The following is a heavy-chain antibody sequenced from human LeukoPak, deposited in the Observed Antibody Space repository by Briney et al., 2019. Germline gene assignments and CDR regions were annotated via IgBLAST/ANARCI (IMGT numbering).Heavy chain of an antibody. J-gene: IGHJ6*03. D-gene: IGHD6-13*01. CDR3: ARSPHIAAAGTGPYYYYYYYMDV. V-gene: IGHV4-59*01. CDR1: GGSISSYY. Sequence: PSETLSLTCTVSGGSISSYYWSWIRQPPGKGLEWIGYIYYSGSTNYNPSLKSRVTISVDTSKNQFSLKLSSVTAADTAVYYCARSPHIAAAGTGPYYYYYYYMDVWGKGTTVTVSS. CDR2: IYYSGST.